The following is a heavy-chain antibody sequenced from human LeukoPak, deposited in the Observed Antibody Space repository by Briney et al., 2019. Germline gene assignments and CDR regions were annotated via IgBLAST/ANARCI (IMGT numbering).Heavy chain of an antibody. D-gene: IGHD3-3*01. CDR3: ARHRPGAPFCDF. J-gene: IGHJ4*02. Sequence: SETLSLTCTVSGGSLSNFYWSWIRQPPGKGLEWIGYIYYSGSTNYNPSLKSRVTISLDTSKNHFSLGLSSVTAADTAVYYCARHRPGAPFCDFWGQGTLVTVSS. CDR1: GGSLSNFY. V-gene: IGHV4-59*08. CDR2: IYYSGST.